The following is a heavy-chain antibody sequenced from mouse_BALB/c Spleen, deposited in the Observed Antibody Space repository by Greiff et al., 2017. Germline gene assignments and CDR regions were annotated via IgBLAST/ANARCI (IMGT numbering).Heavy chain of an antibody. CDR3: ARGRDGRGYFDD. CDR1: GFTFSSYA. CDR2: ISSGGST. D-gene: IGHD2-3*01. J-gene: IGHJ2*01. V-gene: IGHV5-6-5*01. Sequence: EVKLVESGGGLVKPGGSLKLSCAASGFTFSSYAMSWVRQTPEKRLEWVASISSGGSTYYPDSVKGRFTISRDNARNILYLQMSSLRSEDTAMYYCARGRDGRGYFDDWGQGTTLTVSS.